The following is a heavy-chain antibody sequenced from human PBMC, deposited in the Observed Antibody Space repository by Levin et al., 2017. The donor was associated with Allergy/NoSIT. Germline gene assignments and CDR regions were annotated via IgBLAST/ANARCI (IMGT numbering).Heavy chain of an antibody. CDR1: GFTFSDHS. Sequence: GESLKISCVVSGFTFSDHSMDWVRQAPGKGLEWVGRTRNKAYSYTTEYAASVKDRFTISRDDSNNSLYLQMNSLKTEDTAVYYGVRGGGSGWYIEYWGQGTLVTVAS. J-gene: IGHJ4*02. D-gene: IGHD6-19*01. CDR2: TRNKAYSYTT. CDR3: VRGGGSGWYIEY. V-gene: IGHV3-72*01.